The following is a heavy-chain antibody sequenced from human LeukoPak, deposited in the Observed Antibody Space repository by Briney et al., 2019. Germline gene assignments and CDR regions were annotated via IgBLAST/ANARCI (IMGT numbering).Heavy chain of an antibody. CDR3: AKVTPAMVIDY. V-gene: IGHV4-61*02. CDR1: GGSISSGSYY. Sequence: PSETLSLTCPVSGGSISSGSYYWSWIRQPAGKGLEWIGRIYTSGSTNYNPSLKSRFTISVDTSKNQFSLKLSSVTAADTAVYYCAKVTPAMVIDYWGQGTLVTVSS. J-gene: IGHJ4*02. D-gene: IGHD5-18*01. CDR2: IYTSGST.